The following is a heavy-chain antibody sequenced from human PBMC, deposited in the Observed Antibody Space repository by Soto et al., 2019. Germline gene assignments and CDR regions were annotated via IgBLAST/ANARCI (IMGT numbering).Heavy chain of an antibody. CDR2: IYYSGST. CDR1: GGSISSGGYY. Sequence: SETLSLTCTVSGGSISSGGYYWSWIRQHPGKGLEWIGYIYYSGSTYYNPSLKSRVTISVDTSKNQFSLKLSSVTAADTAVYYCARDASESDSSGYYYFDYWGRGTLVTVSS. CDR3: ARDASESDSSGYYYFDY. D-gene: IGHD3-22*01. V-gene: IGHV4-31*03. J-gene: IGHJ4*02.